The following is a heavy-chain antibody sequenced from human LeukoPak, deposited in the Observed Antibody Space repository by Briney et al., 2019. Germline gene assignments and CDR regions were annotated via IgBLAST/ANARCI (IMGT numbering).Heavy chain of an antibody. CDR3: AKGGATVIDY. CDR1: GFTFSNYW. D-gene: IGHD4-17*01. J-gene: IGHJ4*02. Sequence: GGSLRLSCAASGFTFSNYWMHWVRQAPGKGLVWVSRINSDGSSTTSADSVKGRFTISRDNAKNTLYLQMNSLRAEDTAVYFCAKGGATVIDYWGQGTLVTVSS. V-gene: IGHV3-74*01. CDR2: INSDGSST.